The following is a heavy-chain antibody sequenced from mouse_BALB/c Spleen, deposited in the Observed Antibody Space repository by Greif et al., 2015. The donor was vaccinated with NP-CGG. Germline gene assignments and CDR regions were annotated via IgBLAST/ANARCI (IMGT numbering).Heavy chain of an antibody. CDR3: TRYSPNGNYKRDWYFDV. J-gene: IGHJ1*01. Sequence: VQLQQSGAELVKPGASVKLSCKASGYTFTSYYMYWVKQRPGQGLEWIGGINPSNGGTNFNEKFKSKATLTVDKSSSTAYMQHSSLTSDDSAVYYCTRYSPNGNYKRDWYFDVWGAGTTVTVSS. D-gene: IGHD2-1*01. CDR2: INPSNGGT. CDR1: GYTFTSYY. V-gene: IGHV1S81*02.